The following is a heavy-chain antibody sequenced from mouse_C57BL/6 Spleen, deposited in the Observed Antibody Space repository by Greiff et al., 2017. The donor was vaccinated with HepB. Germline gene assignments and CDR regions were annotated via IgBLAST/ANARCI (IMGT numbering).Heavy chain of an antibody. J-gene: IGHJ2*01. CDR2: IDPSDSDT. Sequence: QVQLQQPGAELVMPGASVKLSCKASGYTFTSYWMHWVKQRPGQGLEWIGEIDPSDSDTNYNEKFKGKSTLTVDKSSSTAYMQLSSLTSEDSAVYYFARSGLLVPENYFDYWGQGTTLTVSS. CDR3: ARSGLLVPENYFDY. V-gene: IGHV1-69*01. CDR1: GYTFTSYW. D-gene: IGHD6-2*01.